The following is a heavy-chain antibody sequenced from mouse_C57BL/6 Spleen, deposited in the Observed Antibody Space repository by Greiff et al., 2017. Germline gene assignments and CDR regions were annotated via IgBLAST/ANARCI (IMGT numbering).Heavy chain of an antibody. CDR3: ARHETGNAMDY. CDR1: GFTFSSYG. J-gene: IGHJ4*01. CDR2: ISSGGSYT. D-gene: IGHD4-1*01. Sequence: EVQLQESGGDLVKPGGSLKLSCAASGFTFSSYGMSWVRQTPDKRLEWVATISSGGSYTYYPDSVKGRFTISRDNAKNTLYLQMSSRKSEDTAMYYCARHETGNAMDYWGQGTSVTVSS. V-gene: IGHV5-6*01.